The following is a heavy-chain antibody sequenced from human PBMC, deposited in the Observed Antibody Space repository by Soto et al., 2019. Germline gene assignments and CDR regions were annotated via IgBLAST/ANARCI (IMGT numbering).Heavy chain of an antibody. CDR3: ARGPSGDKVDS. Sequence: QVQLQESGPGLVKPSQTLSLTCTVSGGSISTVDYWWSWIRQSPDMGLEWIGHIYDGGRTYNNPSLESRVTLSVDTPKRQPSLPLSSVSAADTAVYYCARGPSGDKVDSWGQGTLVTVSS. CDR2: IYDGGRT. J-gene: IGHJ4*02. CDR1: GGSISTVDYW. V-gene: IGHV4-30-4*01. D-gene: IGHD7-27*01.